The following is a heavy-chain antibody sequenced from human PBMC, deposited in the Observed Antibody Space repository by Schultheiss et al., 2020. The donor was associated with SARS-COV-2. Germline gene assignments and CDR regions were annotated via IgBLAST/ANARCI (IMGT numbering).Heavy chain of an antibody. V-gene: IGHV1-2*02. Sequence: ASVKVSCKASGYTFTSYGISWVRQAPGQGLEWMGWINPNSGGTNYAQKFQGRVTMTRDTSISTAYMELSRLRSDDTAVYYCAIPSRGYSYARDGSSHWGQGTLVTVSS. CDR1: GYTFTSYG. D-gene: IGHD5-18*01. CDR3: AIPSRGYSYARDGSSH. J-gene: IGHJ4*02. CDR2: INPNSGGT.